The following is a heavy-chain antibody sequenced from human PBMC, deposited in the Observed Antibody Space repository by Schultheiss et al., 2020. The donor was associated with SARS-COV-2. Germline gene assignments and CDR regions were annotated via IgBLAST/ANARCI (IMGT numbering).Heavy chain of an antibody. D-gene: IGHD6-19*01. Sequence: GSLRLSCSASGFTFSSYAMHWVRQAPGKGLEWVANIKQDGSEKYYVDSVKGRFAISRDNAKNSLYLQMNSLRAEDTAVYYCARLNWPREAVAVYYFDYWGQGTLVTVSS. V-gene: IGHV3-7*01. CDR1: GFTFSSYA. CDR2: IKQDGSEK. J-gene: IGHJ4*02. CDR3: ARLNWPREAVAVYYFDY.